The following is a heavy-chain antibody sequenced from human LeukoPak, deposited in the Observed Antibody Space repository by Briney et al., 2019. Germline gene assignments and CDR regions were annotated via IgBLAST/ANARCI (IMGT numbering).Heavy chain of an antibody. CDR1: GFTFRSYA. D-gene: IGHD1-26*01. Sequence: GGSLRLSCAASGFTFRSYAMHWVRQAPGKGLEWVAVISYDAINKYYADSVKGRFTISRDNSKNTLYLQMNSLRAEDTAVYYCAKDRIVVGATTPDYWGQGTLVTVSS. V-gene: IGHV3-30*18. J-gene: IGHJ4*02. CDR2: ISYDAINK. CDR3: AKDRIVVGATTPDY.